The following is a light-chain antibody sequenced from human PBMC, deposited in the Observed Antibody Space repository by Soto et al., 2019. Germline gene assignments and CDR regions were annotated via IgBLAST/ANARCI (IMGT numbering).Light chain of an antibody. CDR1: QSISNY. CDR3: QQYHTYSIT. J-gene: IGKJ5*01. Sequence: DSQMTQSPSTLSASVGDRVTITCRASQSISNYLAWYQQKPGKAPHLLIFDASSFQSGVPSRFSGGGSGTAFTLPISSLQPDDFATYFCQQYHTYSITFGQGTRLEIK. CDR2: DAS. V-gene: IGKV1-5*01.